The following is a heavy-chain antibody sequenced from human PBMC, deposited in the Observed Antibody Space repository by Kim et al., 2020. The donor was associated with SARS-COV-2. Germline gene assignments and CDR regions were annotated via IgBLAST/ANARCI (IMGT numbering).Heavy chain of an antibody. CDR3: ATAFCAATPCDTGVCHHVDV. J-gene: IGHJ6*04. CDR2: FSFDGSVA. Sequence: GGSLRLSCVASGFSFRSYRMHWVRQPPGKSLEWVALFSFDGSVAYYEDSVMGRFIISRDNSRNTLYLQIKTLRSEDTGVYYCATAFCAATPCDTGVCHHVDVWGKGATVTVSS. V-gene: IGHV3-30*03. D-gene: IGHD2-15*01. CDR1: GFSFRSYR.